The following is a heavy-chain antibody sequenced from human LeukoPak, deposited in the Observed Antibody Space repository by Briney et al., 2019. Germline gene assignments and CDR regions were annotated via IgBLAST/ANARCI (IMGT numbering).Heavy chain of an antibody. Sequence: GGSLRLSCAASGFTFSSYSMNWVRQAPGKGLEWVSSISSSSSYIYYADSVKGRFTISRDNAKNSLYLQMNSLRAEDTAVYYCATSGRYSSGYYFDYWGQGTLVTVSS. CDR1: GFTFSSYS. CDR3: ATSGRYSSGYYFDY. CDR2: ISSSSSYI. V-gene: IGHV3-21*01. J-gene: IGHJ4*02. D-gene: IGHD6-19*01.